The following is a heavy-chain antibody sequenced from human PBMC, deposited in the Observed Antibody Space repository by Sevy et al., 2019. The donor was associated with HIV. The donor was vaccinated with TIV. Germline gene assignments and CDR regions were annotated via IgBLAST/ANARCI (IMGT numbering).Heavy chain of an antibody. J-gene: IGHJ4*02. V-gene: IGHV3-30*18. CDR2: ISYDGSNK. D-gene: IGHD4-17*01. CDR1: GFTFSSYG. Sequence: GGYLRLSCAASGFTFSSYGMHWVRQAPGKGLEWVAVISYDGSNKYYADSVKGRFTISRDNSKNTLYLQMNSVRAEDTAVYYCAKGQRQIMTTVTTMDYWGQGTLVTVSS. CDR3: AKGQRQIMTTVTTMDY.